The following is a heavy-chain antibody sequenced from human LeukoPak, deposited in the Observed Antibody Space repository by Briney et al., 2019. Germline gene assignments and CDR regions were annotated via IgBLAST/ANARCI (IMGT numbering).Heavy chain of an antibody. Sequence: GGSLRLSCAPSGFTFSSYGMHWVRQAPGKGLEWVAVISYDGSNKYYADSVKGRFTISRDNSKNTLYLQMNSLRAEDTAVYYCVRNMLRGAAPIDYWGQGALVTVSS. CDR1: GFTFSSYG. J-gene: IGHJ4*02. D-gene: IGHD3-10*01. V-gene: IGHV3-30*03. CDR2: ISYDGSNK. CDR3: VRNMLRGAAPIDY.